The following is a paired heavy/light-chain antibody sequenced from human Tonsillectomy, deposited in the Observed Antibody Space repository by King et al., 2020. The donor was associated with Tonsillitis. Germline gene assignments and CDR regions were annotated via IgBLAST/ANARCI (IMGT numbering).Heavy chain of an antibody. CDR3: AKVFSTAGKVGATGGAVDY. Sequence: QVKLVESGGGVVQPGRSLRLSCAASGFTFSSYGMHWVRQAPGKGLEWVSVISYDGSNKYYADSVKGRFTISRDNSKKTLYLQMNSLRAEDTAVYYCAKVFSTAGKVGATGGAVDYWGQGTLVTVSS. D-gene: IGHD1-26*01. V-gene: IGHV3-30*18. CDR2: ISYDGSNK. J-gene: IGHJ4*02. CDR1: GFTFSSYG.
Light chain of an antibody. Sequence: SYVLTQPPSVSVAPGQTARITCGGNNIGSKSVHWYQQKPGQAPVLVVYDDSDRPSGIPERFSGSNSGNTATLTISRVEAGDDADYYCQVWDSSSDHVVFGRGTKLTVL. J-gene: IGLJ2*01. CDR1: NIGSKS. V-gene: IGLV3-21*02. CDR3: QVWDSSSDHVV. CDR2: DDS.